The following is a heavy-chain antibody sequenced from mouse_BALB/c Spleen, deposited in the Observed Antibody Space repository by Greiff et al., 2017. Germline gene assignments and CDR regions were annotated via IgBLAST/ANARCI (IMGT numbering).Heavy chain of an antibody. CDR2: ISSGSSTI. J-gene: IGHJ3*01. CDR3: ARDSGRERGFAY. CDR1: GFTFSSFG. V-gene: IGHV5-17*02. Sequence: EVKLMESGGGLVQPGGSRKLSCAASGFTFSSFGMHWVRQAPEKGLEWVAYISSGSSTIYYADTVKGRFTISRDNPKNTLFLQMTSLRSEDTAMYYCARDSGRERGFAYWGQGTLVTVSA.